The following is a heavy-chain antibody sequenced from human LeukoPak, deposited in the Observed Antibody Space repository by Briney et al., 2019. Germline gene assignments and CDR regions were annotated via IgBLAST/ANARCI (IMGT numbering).Heavy chain of an antibody. CDR3: SRSEEGGYYFFDS. D-gene: IGHD5-12*01. J-gene: IGHJ4*02. CDR1: GFIFGDHA. CDR2: IRNKAYGEKT. V-gene: IGHV3-49*03. Sequence: GGSLRLSCTTSGFIFGDHAMSWFRQAPGRGLEWVGFIRNKAYGEKTKYAASVRGRFIISRDDSKSIAYLQMNSLDVEDTAVYFCSRSEEGGYYFFDSWGQGALVTVSS.